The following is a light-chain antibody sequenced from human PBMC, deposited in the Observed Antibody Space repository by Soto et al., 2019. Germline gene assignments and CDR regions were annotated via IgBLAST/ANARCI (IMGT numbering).Light chain of an antibody. CDR3: HHYGRSPT. CDR1: QSISDSY. V-gene: IGKV3-20*01. Sequence: EIVLTQSPGTLSLPPGESATLSCRASQSISDSYLAWYQQKPGQAPRLLIYAASIRATGIPDRFSGSGSGTDFTLTITRLEPEYFAVYHCHHYGRSPTFGGGTKVEIK. J-gene: IGKJ4*01. CDR2: AAS.